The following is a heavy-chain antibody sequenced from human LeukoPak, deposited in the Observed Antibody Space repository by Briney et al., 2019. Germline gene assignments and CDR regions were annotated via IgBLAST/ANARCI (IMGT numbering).Heavy chain of an antibody. V-gene: IGHV1-3*03. D-gene: IGHD3-3*01. J-gene: IGHJ4*02. Sequence: ASVKVSCKASGYTFTNYAVNWVRQAPGQRLEWMGWINAGNGKTKYSQDFQGRVTITRDTSASTAYMELSSLTSEDMAVYYCARGIWSSHSVGYYFDYWGQGTLITVSS. CDR1: GYTFTNYA. CDR2: INAGNGKT. CDR3: ARGIWSSHSVGYYFDY.